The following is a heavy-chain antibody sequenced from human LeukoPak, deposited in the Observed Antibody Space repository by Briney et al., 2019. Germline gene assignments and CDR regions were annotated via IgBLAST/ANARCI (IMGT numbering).Heavy chain of an antibody. CDR2: IYYSGST. J-gene: IGHJ4*02. CDR1: GGSISSYY. Sequence: SETLSLTCTVSGGSISSYYWSWIRQPPGKGLEWIGYIYYSGSTNYNPSLKSRVTISVDTSKNQFSLKLSSVTAADTAVYYCARDHDPNYFDYWGQGTLVTVSS. CDR3: ARDHDPNYFDY. V-gene: IGHV4-59*12. D-gene: IGHD3-16*01.